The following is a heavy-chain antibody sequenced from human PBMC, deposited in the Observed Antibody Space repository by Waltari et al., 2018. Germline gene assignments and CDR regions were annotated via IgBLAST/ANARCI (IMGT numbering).Heavy chain of an antibody. CDR1: GGSISSSSYY. D-gene: IGHD1-1*01. Sequence: LQLQESGPGLVKPSETLSLTCTVSGGSISSSSYYWGWIRQPPGKGLAWVSAISGSGGRTYYADSVKGRFTISRDNAKNTLYLQMNSLRAEDTAVYYCAKTLPYKPPHSDWGQGTLVTVSS. V-gene: IGHV3-23*01. J-gene: IGHJ4*02. CDR3: AKTLPYKPPHSD. CDR2: ISGSGGRT.